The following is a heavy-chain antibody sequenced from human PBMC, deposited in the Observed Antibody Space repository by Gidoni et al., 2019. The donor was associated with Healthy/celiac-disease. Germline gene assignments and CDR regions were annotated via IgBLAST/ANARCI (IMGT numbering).Heavy chain of an antibody. CDR2: ISGSGGST. CDR1: GFTFSSYA. Sequence: EVQLVESGGGLVQPGGSLRLSCAASGFTFSSYAMSWVRQAPGKGLEWVSAISGSGGSTYYADSVKGRFTISRDNSKNTLYLQMNSLRAEDTAVYYCAKDKRRYYYDSSGYFHYWGQGTLVTVSS. J-gene: IGHJ4*02. CDR3: AKDKRRYYYDSSGYFHY. D-gene: IGHD3-22*01. V-gene: IGHV3-23*04.